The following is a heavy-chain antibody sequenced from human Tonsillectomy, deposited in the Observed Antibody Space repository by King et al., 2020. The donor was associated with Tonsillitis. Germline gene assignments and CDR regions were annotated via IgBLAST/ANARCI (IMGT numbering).Heavy chain of an antibody. Sequence: VQLQESGPGLVKPSETLFLTCTVSGGSISSYYWSWIRQPPGKGLEWIGYFYYSGSTNNNPSLKSRVTISVDTSKNQFSLKLSSVTAADTAVYYCARGAEDSYGYVSNYMDVWGKGTTVTVSS. D-gene: IGHD5-18*01. CDR3: ARGAEDSYGYVSNYMDV. CDR1: GGSISSYY. V-gene: IGHV4-59*01. CDR2: FYYSGST. J-gene: IGHJ6*03.